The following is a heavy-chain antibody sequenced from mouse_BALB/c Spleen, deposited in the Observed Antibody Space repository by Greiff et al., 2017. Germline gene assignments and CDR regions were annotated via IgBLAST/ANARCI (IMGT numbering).Heavy chain of an antibody. CDR2: ISNLAYSI. CDR3: ARDDYRYDYFDY. CDR1: GFTFSDYG. J-gene: IGHJ2*01. Sequence: EVQLVESGGGLVQPGGSRKLSCAASGFTFSDYGMAWVRQAPGKGPEWVAFISNLAYSIYYADTVTGRFTISRENAKNTLYLEMSSLRSEDTAMYYCARDDYRYDYFDYWGQGTTLTVSS. V-gene: IGHV5-15*02. D-gene: IGHD2-14*01.